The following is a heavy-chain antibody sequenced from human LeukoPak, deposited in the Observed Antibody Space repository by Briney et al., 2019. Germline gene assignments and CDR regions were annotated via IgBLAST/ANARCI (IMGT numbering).Heavy chain of an antibody. CDR3: ARVVVPAARHYYYYMDV. V-gene: IGHV3-11*01. J-gene: IGHJ6*03. CDR1: GFTFSDYY. CDR2: ISSSGSTI. D-gene: IGHD2-2*01. Sequence: GGSLRLSCAASGFTFSDYYMSWIRQAPGKWLEWVSYISSSGSTIYYADSVKGRFTISRDNAKNSLYLQMNSLRAEDTAVYYCARVVVPAARHYYYYMDVWGKGTTVTVSS.